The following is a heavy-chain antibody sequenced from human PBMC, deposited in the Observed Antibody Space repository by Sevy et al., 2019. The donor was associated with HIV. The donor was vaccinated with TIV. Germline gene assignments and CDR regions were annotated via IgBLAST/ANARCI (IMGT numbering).Heavy chain of an antibody. Sequence: GGSLRLSCAASGFTFSSYWMSWVRQAPGKGLEWVANIKQDGSEKYYVDSVKGRFTISRDNAKNSLYLQMNSLRAEDTAVYYCARDRRPYSSSVDYWGQGTLVTVSS. CDR2: IKQDGSEK. CDR3: ARDRRPYSSSVDY. J-gene: IGHJ4*02. CDR1: GFTFSSYW. V-gene: IGHV3-7*01. D-gene: IGHD6-13*01.